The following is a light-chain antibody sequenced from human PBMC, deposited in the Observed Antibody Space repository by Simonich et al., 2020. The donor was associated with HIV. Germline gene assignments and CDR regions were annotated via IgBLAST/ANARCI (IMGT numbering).Light chain of an antibody. CDR2: GNN. Sequence: QSVLTQPPSVSGAPGQRVTISCTGSSSNIGAGYDVHWYQQLPGTAPKLLIYGNNNRPSGVPDRFSGSKSGNTASLTISGLQAEDEADYYCCSYAGTYTVFGGGTKVTVL. CDR1: SSNIGAGYD. J-gene: IGLJ3*02. V-gene: IGLV1-40*01. CDR3: CSYAGTYTV.